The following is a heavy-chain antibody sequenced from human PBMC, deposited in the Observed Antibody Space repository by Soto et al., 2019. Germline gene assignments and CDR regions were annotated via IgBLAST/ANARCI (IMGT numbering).Heavy chain of an antibody. CDR3: ARGGYNENYGMDV. CDR2: IYSGGGT. CDR1: GFTVSSNY. J-gene: IGHJ6*02. Sequence: EVQLVESGGGLVQPGGSLRLSCAASGFTVSSNYMSWVRQAPGKGLEWVSVIYSGGGTYYADSVKGRFTISRDNSKNTLYLQMSSLRAEDTGVYYCARGGYNENYGMDVWGQGTTVTVSS. V-gene: IGHV3-66*01. D-gene: IGHD5-12*01.